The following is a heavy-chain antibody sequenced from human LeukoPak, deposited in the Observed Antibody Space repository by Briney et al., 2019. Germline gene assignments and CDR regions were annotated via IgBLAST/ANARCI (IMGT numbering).Heavy chain of an antibody. CDR1: GGTFSNDA. V-gene: IGHV1-69*11. CDR3: ARGPSSDLRTGFFFGYFDD. J-gene: IGHJ4*02. CDR2: VIPFLGTT. D-gene: IGHD3/OR15-3a*01. Sequence: SVKVSCKASGGTFSNDAVSWVRQAPGEGLKWMGRVIPFLGTTNYAHNFQGRVTITADQDTQTAYMELRSLRSEDTAVYFCARGPSSDLRTGFFFGYFDDWGQGTLITVS.